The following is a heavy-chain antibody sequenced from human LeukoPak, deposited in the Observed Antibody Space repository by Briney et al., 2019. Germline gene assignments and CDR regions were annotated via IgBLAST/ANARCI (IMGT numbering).Heavy chain of an antibody. CDR2: IYYSGSA. CDR3: ARGRDYGDNWFDP. Sequence: PSETLSLTCTVSGGSISSGDHYWSWIRQPPGTGLEWIGYIYYSGSAYYNPSLKSRVTISVDTSKNQFSLKLSSVTAADTAVYYCARGRDYGDNWFDPWGQGTLVTVSS. V-gene: IGHV4-30-4*01. J-gene: IGHJ5*02. CDR1: GGSISSGDHY. D-gene: IGHD4/OR15-4a*01.